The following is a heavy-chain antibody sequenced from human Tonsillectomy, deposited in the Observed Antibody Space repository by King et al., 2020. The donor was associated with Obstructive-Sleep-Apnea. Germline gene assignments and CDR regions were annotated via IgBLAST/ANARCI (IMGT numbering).Heavy chain of an antibody. Sequence: VQLVESGGGVVQPGRSLRLSCAASVFTFSNYAMHWVRQAPGNGLGWVAGISYDGTNKYYADSVKGRLTISRDNSKNPLFLQMNSLRSEDTAVFYCARSENSGPDYWGQGTLVTVSS. J-gene: IGHJ4*02. D-gene: IGHD1-26*01. CDR2: ISYDGTNK. CDR1: VFTFSNYA. V-gene: IGHV3-30-3*01. CDR3: ARSENSGPDY.